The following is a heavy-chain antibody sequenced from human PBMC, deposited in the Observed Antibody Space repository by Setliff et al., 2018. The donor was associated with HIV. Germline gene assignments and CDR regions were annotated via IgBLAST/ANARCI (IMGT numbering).Heavy chain of an antibody. D-gene: IGHD3-16*02. CDR1: GATSSSYV. J-gene: IGHJ4*02. CDR3: ARAYYDSVWGSHRYRFYYFDY. Sequence: ASVKVSCKASGATSSSYVISWVRQAPGQGLEWMGIINPSVNRTYYAQKFQGRVTMTRDTSTSSVYMELRSLRSEDTAVYYCARAYYDSVWGSHRYRFYYFDYWGQGSLVTVSS. V-gene: IGHV1-46*01. CDR2: INPSVNRT.